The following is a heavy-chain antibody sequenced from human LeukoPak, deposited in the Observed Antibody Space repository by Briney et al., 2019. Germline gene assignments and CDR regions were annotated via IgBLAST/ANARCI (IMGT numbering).Heavy chain of an antibody. CDR2: ISYSGST. D-gene: IGHD3-3*01. J-gene: IGHJ4*02. CDR1: GDSISIYY. V-gene: IGHV4-59*01. Sequence: NPSETLSLTCTVSGDSISIYYWSWIRQPPGKGLEWIGYISYSGSTNYNPSLKSRITLSVDTSKNQFSLKLSSVTAADTAVYYCARVSDFWSAYSSFDYWGQGTLVTVSS. CDR3: ARVSDFWSAYSSFDY.